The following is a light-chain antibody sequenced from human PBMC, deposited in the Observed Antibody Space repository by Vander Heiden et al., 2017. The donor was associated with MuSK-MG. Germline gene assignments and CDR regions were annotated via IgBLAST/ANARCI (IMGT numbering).Light chain of an antibody. CDR1: QSVSRNF. CDR2: GAS. J-gene: IGKJ1*01. Sequence: EIVLTQSPGTLSLSPGERVTLSCRASQSVSRNFLAWYQKKPGQAPRLLISGASSRATGIPDRLSGSGSGTDFTLTISRLEPEDFAVYFCQQYGSSPTFGPGTKVEIK. CDR3: QQYGSSPT. V-gene: IGKV3-20*01.